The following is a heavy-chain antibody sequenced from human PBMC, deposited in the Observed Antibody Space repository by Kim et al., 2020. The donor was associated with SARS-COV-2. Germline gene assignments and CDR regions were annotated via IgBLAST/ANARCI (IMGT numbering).Heavy chain of an antibody. CDR2: ISGSGGST. J-gene: IGHJ4*02. CDR1: GFTFSSYA. V-gene: IGHV3-23*01. CDR3: AKDLGWGNSPY. Sequence: GGSLRLSCAASGFTFSSYAMSWVRQAPGKGLEWVSTISGSGGSTYYADSVKGRFTISRDNSKNTLYLQVNSLRAEDTAVYYCAKDLGWGNSPYWGQGTLVTVSS. D-gene: IGHD6-19*01.